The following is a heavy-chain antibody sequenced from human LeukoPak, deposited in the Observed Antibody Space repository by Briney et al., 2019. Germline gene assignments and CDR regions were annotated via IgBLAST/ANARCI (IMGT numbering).Heavy chain of an antibody. CDR3: ARRTYYYDSSGYSPTIAFDY. V-gene: IGHV5-51*01. Sequence: GESLKISCKGSGYSFTSYWIGWVRQMPGKVLKWMGIIYPGDSDARYSPSFQGQVTISADKSISTAYLQWSSLKASDTAMYYCARRTYYYDSSGYSPTIAFDYWGQGTLVTVSS. J-gene: IGHJ4*02. CDR2: IYPGDSDA. D-gene: IGHD3-22*01. CDR1: GYSFTSYW.